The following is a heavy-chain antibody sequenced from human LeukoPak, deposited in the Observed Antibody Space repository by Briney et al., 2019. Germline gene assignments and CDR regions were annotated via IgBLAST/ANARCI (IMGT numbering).Heavy chain of an antibody. CDR2: IYSGGYT. V-gene: IGHV3-53*01. CDR1: GFTFSSNY. D-gene: IGHD3-22*01. CDR3: ARQRYYYDSSGPYFDY. Sequence: GGSLRLSCAASGFTFSSNYMSWVRQGPGKGLEWVSLIYSGGYTYYADSVKGRFTISRDNSKNTLYLQMNSLRGEDTAVYYCARQRYYYDSSGPYFDYWGQGTLVTVSS. J-gene: IGHJ4*02.